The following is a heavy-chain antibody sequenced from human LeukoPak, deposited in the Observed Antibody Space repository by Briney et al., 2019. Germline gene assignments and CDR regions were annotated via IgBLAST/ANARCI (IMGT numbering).Heavy chain of an antibody. Sequence: NPGGSLRLSCAASGFTFSTFTMNWVGQAPGKGLEWASFISSSSSYMYYADSVKGRFTISRDNTKKSLYLQMNSLRAEDTAVYYCARDFSGYDYNFDYWGQGTLVTVSS. V-gene: IGHV3-21*01. CDR1: GFTFSTFT. J-gene: IGHJ4*02. CDR2: ISSSSSYM. D-gene: IGHD5-12*01. CDR3: ARDFSGYDYNFDY.